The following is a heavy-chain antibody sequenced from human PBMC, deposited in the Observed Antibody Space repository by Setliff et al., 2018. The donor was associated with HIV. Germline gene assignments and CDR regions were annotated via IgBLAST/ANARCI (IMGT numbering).Heavy chain of an antibody. Sequence: AASVKVSCKASGYPFTGYYLHWVRQAPGQGLEWMGWINPNSGGTNYAQKFQGRVTMTRDTSITTAYMELSSLRSEDTAVYYCARTPYCTNGLCYRYFFDYWGQGTLVTVSS. CDR1: GYPFTGYY. CDR2: INPNSGGT. J-gene: IGHJ4*02. CDR3: ARTPYCTNGLCYRYFFDY. D-gene: IGHD2-8*01. V-gene: IGHV1-2*02.